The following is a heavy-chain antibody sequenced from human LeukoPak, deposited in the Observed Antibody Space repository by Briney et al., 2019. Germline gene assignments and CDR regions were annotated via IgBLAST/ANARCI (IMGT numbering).Heavy chain of an antibody. CDR1: GGSITSYY. CDR2: IYYSGST. CDR3: ARGSSDYDFWSGYHHPFDY. D-gene: IGHD3-3*01. J-gene: IGHJ4*02. V-gene: IGHV4-59*01. Sequence: KPSETLSLTCTVSGGSITSYYWSWLGPPPGKGLEWFGYIYYSGSTNYNPSLKSRVTISVDTSKNQFSLKLSSVTAADTAVYYCARGSSDYDFWSGYHHPFDYWGQGTLVTVSS.